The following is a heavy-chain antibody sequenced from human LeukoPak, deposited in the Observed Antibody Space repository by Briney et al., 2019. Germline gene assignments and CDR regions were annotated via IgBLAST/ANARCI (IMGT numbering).Heavy chain of an antibody. D-gene: IGHD1-14*01. J-gene: IGHJ3*01. Sequence: PGGSLRLSCAASGFTLNSYLMSWVRQAPGRGLEWVANIKKDGSEESYMDSVKGRFTVSRDNAKNSLFLQMNSLRGEDTAVYYCARSNPNRNALDLWGQGTMATISS. V-gene: IGHV3-7*01. CDR1: GFTLNSYL. CDR2: IKKDGSEE. CDR3: ARSNPNRNALDL.